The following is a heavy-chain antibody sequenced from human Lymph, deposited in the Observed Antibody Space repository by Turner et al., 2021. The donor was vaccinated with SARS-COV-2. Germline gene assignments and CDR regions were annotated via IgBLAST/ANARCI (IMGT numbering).Heavy chain of an antibody. CDR1: GGSFSGYY. CDR2: INHSRST. Sequence: QVQLQQWGAGLLKPSETLSLTCAVYGGSFSGYYWSWIRQPPGKGLEWIGEINHSRSTNYNPSLKSRVTISVDTSKNQFSLKLSSVTAADTAVYYCARGGVDTAMVRYYYYGMDVWGQGTTVTVSS. CDR3: ARGGVDTAMVRYYYYGMDV. J-gene: IGHJ6*02. D-gene: IGHD5-18*01. V-gene: IGHV4-34*01.